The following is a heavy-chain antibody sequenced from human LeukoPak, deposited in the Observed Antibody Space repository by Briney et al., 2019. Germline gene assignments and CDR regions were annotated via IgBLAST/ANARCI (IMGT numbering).Heavy chain of an antibody. D-gene: IGHD6-19*01. CDR1: GYTFTGYY. J-gene: IGHJ4*02. CDR2: INPNSGGT. V-gene: IGHV1-2*04. Sequence: ASVKVSCKASGYTFTGYYMHWVRQAPGQGLEWMGWINPNSGGTNYAQKFQGWVTMTRDTSISTAYMELSSLRSEDTAVYYCARERRQWLAFDYWGQGTLVTVSS. CDR3: ARERRQWLAFDY.